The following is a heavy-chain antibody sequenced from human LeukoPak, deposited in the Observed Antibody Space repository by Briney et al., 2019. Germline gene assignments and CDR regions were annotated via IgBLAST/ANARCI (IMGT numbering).Heavy chain of an antibody. CDR3: GRGHYGDYA. Sequence: GGSLRLSCAASGVSFSGYWMSWVRQAPGKGLECVANIKEDGSEKYYVDSVKGRFTISRDNAENSLFLQMNTPRAEDTAVYYCGRGHYGDYAWGQGTLVTVSS. CDR2: IKEDGSEK. CDR1: GVSFSGYW. V-gene: IGHV3-7*01. J-gene: IGHJ5*02. D-gene: IGHD4-17*01.